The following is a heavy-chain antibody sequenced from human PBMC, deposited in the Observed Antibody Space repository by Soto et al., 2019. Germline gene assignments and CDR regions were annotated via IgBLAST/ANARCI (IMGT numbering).Heavy chain of an antibody. V-gene: IGHV4-34*01. D-gene: IGHD3-3*01. J-gene: IGHJ6*02. CDR2: INHSGST. CDR3: ARGILRFLGWHNGMDV. CDR1: GGSFSGYY. Sequence: SETLSLTCAVYGGSFSGYYWSWIRQPPGKGLEWIGEINHSGSTNYNPSLKSRVTISVDTSKNQFSLKLSSVTAADTAVYYCARGILRFLGWHNGMDVWGQGTTVTVSS.